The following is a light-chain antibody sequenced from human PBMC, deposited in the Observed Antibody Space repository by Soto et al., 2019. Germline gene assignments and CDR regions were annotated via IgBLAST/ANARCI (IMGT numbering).Light chain of an antibody. J-gene: IGKJ1*01. CDR1: QTISSW. CDR3: QQYNSYWT. CDR2: KAS. V-gene: IGKV1-5*03. Sequence: DIQMTQSPSTPSGSVGDRVTITFRASQTISSWLAWYQQKPGKAPKLLIYKASTLKSGVPSRFSGSGSGTEFTLTISSLQPDDFATYYCQQYNSYWTFGQGTKVDIK.